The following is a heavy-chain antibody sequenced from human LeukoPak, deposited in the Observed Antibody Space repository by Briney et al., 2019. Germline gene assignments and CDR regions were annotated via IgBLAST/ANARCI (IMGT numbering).Heavy chain of an antibody. D-gene: IGHD2-2*01. CDR1: GGSITGYY. V-gene: IGHV4-59*13. Sequence: SETLSLTCTVSGGSITGYYWTWIRQSPGKGLEWIGYIYYSGSTSYIPSLKSRVTISIDTSKNQFSLNLSSATAADTAVYYCARVPLRDCSSTSCLRYFYMDVWGKGTTVTVS. CDR2: IYYSGST. CDR3: ARVPLRDCSSTSCLRYFYMDV. J-gene: IGHJ6*03.